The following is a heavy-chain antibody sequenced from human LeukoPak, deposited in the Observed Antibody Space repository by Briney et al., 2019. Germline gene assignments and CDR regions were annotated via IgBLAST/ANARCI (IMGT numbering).Heavy chain of an antibody. CDR2: IYYSGST. CDR3: ARDSYYYGMDV. Sequence: PSETLSLTCTVSGGSISSYYWSWIRQPPGKGLEWIGYIYYSGSTNYNPSLKSRVTISVDTSKNQLSLKLSSVTAADTAVYYCARDSYYYGMDVWGQGTTVTVSS. V-gene: IGHV4-59*12. J-gene: IGHJ6*02. CDR1: GGSISSYY.